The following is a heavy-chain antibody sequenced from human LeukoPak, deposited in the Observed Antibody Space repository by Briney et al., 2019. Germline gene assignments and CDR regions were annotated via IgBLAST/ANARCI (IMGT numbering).Heavy chain of an antibody. V-gene: IGHV3-9*01. D-gene: IGHD3-22*01. J-gene: IGHJ4*02. CDR3: AKDTKYYYDSSGYFDY. Sequence: GGSLRLSCAASGFTFDDYAMHWVRQAPGKGLEWVSGISWNSGSIGYADSVKGRFTISRDNAKNSLYLQMNSLRAEDTALYYCAKDTKYYYDSSGYFDYWSQGTLVTVSS. CDR2: ISWNSGSI. CDR1: GFTFDDYA.